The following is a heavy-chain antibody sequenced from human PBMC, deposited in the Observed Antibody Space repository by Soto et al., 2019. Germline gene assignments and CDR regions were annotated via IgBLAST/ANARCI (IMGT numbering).Heavy chain of an antibody. V-gene: IGHV1-18*01. CDR3: GRDIGYSSRGGY. CDR2: ISAYNGNT. Sequence: QVQLVQSGAEVKKPGASVKVSCKASGYTFTSYGICWVRQAHGQGLEWMGWISAYNGNTNYAQKLQGRVTMTTDTSTSTTIMELRSLRSVDTAVYYCGRDIGYSSRGGYWGQGTLVTVSS. D-gene: IGHD6-13*01. CDR1: GYTFTSYG. J-gene: IGHJ4*02.